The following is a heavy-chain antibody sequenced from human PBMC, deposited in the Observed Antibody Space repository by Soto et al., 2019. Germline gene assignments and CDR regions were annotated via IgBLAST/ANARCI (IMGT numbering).Heavy chain of an antibody. CDR3: AKGGGGDHGY. CDR1: GFIFTTSD. V-gene: IGHV3-23*04. CDR2: ITITGDTT. J-gene: IGHJ4*02. Sequence: EVQLVESEGGLVQPGGSLRLSCEASGFIFTTSDMSWVRQAPGKGLEWISSITITGDTTHYADSVKGRFTISRDNSRNTVYLKMKSLRVADAAVYFCAKGGGGDHGYWGQGTLVAVSS. D-gene: IGHD2-21*02.